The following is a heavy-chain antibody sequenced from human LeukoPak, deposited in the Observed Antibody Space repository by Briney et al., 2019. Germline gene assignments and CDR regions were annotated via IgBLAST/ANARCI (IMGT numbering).Heavy chain of an antibody. J-gene: IGHJ3*02. V-gene: IGHV3-30*04. CDR3: ARELDYDILTGYYLGHDAFDI. D-gene: IGHD3-9*01. Sequence: PGGSLRLSCAASGFTFSSYAMHWVRQAPGKGLEWVAVISYDGSNKYYADSVKGRFTISRDNSKNTLYLQMNSLRAEDTAVYYCARELDYDILTGYYLGHDAFDIWGQGTMVTVSS. CDR1: GFTFSSYA. CDR2: ISYDGSNK.